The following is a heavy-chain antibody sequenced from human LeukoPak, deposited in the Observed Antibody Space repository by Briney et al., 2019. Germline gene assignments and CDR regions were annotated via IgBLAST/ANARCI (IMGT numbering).Heavy chain of an antibody. J-gene: IGHJ4*02. V-gene: IGHV4-59*12. CDR1: GGSISSYY. CDR2: IYYSGST. D-gene: IGHD3-10*01. CDR3: ARRTWFAEDNDY. Sequence: SETLSLTCTVSGGSISSYYWSWIRQPPGKGLEWIGYIYYSGSTNYNPSLKSRVTISVDTSKNQFSLNLRSVTAADTAVYYCARRTWFAEDNDYWGQGTLVTVSS.